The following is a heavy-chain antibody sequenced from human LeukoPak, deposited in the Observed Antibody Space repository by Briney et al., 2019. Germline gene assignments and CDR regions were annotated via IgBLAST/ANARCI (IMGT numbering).Heavy chain of an antibody. Sequence: SETLSLTCTVSGVSTSSYDYYWSWIRQPPGNGLEWIGYIYVTGSSKYNPSLKSRVTISLDTSKNQYSLYLSSVTAADTAVYFCARLGNSGSYFDYWGQGALVAVSS. CDR3: ARLGNSGSYFDY. CDR2: IYVTGSS. D-gene: IGHD3-10*01. V-gene: IGHV4-30-4*01. CDR1: GVSTSSYDYY. J-gene: IGHJ4*02.